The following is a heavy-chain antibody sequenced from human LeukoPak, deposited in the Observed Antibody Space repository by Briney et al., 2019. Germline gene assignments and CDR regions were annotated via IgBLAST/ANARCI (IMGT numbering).Heavy chain of an antibody. Sequence: SETLSLTCGVYGGSFSGYYWNWIRQPPGMGLEWIGEINHRGGTGYNPSLKSRVTMSVDTSKNVFSLRLTSVTAADTAVYYCARAYYYDSSAAIDYWGQGILVTDSS. J-gene: IGHJ4*02. V-gene: IGHV4-34*01. CDR2: INHRGGT. D-gene: IGHD3-22*01. CDR3: ARAYYYDSSAAIDY. CDR1: GGSFSGYY.